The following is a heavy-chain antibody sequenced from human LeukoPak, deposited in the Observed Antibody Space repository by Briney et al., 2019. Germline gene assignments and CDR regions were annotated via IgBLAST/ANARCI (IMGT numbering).Heavy chain of an antibody. Sequence: RGSLRLSCAASGFTVSSNYMSWVRQAPGKGLEWVSVIYSGGSTYYADSVKGRFTISRDNSKNTLYLQMNSLRAEDTAVYYCARDLRSSGWYGDYYYYMDVWGKGTTVTVSS. CDR3: ARDLRSSGWYGDYYYYMDV. V-gene: IGHV3-66*02. CDR2: IYSGGST. D-gene: IGHD6-19*01. J-gene: IGHJ6*03. CDR1: GFTVSSNY.